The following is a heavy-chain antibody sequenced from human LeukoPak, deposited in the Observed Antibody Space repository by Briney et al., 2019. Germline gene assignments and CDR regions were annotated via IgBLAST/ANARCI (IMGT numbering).Heavy chain of an antibody. CDR3: ARGSRWFGELLR. J-gene: IGHJ4*02. CDR1: GYTFTSYD. V-gene: IGHV1-8*03. CDR2: MNPNSGNT. Sequence: GASVKVSCKASGYTFTSYDINWVRQATGQGLEWMGWMNPNSGNTGYAQKFRGRVTITRNTSISTAYMELSSLRSEDTAVYYCARGSRWFGELLRWGQGTLVTVSS. D-gene: IGHD3-10*01.